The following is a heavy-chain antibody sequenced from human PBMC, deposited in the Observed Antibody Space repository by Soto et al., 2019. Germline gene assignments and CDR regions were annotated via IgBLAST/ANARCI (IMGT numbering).Heavy chain of an antibody. CDR3: VTAAIQGHQVEGQPHNSQTLVY. Sequence: SETLSLTCTVSCGSISSGGYSWSWIRQPPGKSLEWIGYIYHSGSTYYNPSLKSRVTISVDRSKNQFSLKMTSMTAADTAGYYCVTAAIQGHQVEGQPHNSQTLVYWGPGILVTVSS. CDR2: IYHSGST. CDR1: CGSISSGGYS. V-gene: IGHV4-30-2*01. J-gene: IGHJ4*02. D-gene: IGHD6-25*01.